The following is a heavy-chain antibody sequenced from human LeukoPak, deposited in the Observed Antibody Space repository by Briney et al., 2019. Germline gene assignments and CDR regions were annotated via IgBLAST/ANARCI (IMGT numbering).Heavy chain of an antibody. J-gene: IGHJ3*02. D-gene: IGHD3-22*01. CDR1: GGSISSSSYY. CDR2: IYYSGST. V-gene: IGHV4-39*01. Sequence: PSETLSLTCTVSGGSISSSSYYWGWIRQPPGKGLEWIGSIYYSGSTYYNPSLKSRVTISVDTSKNQFSLKLSSVTAADTAVYYCARHGDDDSSGYYHDAFDIWGQGTMVTVSS. CDR3: ARHGDDDSSGYYHDAFDI.